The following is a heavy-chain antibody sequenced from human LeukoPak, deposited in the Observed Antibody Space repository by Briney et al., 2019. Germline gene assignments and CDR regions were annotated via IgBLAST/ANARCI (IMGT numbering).Heavy chain of an antibody. J-gene: IGHJ4*02. CDR3: ARGYDSRGYYDRPFDY. Sequence: GGSLRLSCAASGFTFSSYAMSWVRQAPGKGLEWVSVISGSGGSTNYADSVKGRFTISRDNSKNTLYLQMNSLRAEDTAVYYCARGYDSRGYYDRPFDYWGQGTLVTVSS. D-gene: IGHD3-22*01. V-gene: IGHV3-23*01. CDR2: ISGSGGST. CDR1: GFTFSSYA.